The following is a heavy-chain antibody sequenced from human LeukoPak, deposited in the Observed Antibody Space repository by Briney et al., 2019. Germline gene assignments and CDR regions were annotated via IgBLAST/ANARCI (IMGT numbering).Heavy chain of an antibody. D-gene: IGHD3-22*01. CDR1: GGTFSSYA. CDR3: ARGESSGPEYFQP. CDR2: IIPIFGTA. V-gene: IGHV1-69*05. J-gene: IGHJ1*01. Sequence: ASVKVSCKASGGTFSSYAISWVRQAPGQGLEWMGRIIPIFGTANYAQKFQGRVTITTDDSTSTAYMELSSLRSEDTAVYYCARGESSGPEYFQPWGQGTLVTVSS.